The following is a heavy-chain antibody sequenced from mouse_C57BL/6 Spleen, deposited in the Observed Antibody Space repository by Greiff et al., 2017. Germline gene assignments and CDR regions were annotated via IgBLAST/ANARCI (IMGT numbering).Heavy chain of an antibody. CDR2: IDPEDGDT. J-gene: IGHJ1*03. CDR1: GFNIKDDY. V-gene: IGHV14-4*01. D-gene: IGHD1-1*01. CDR3: TTDPPYYYGSSYWYFDV. Sequence: EVQLVESGAELVRPGASVKLSCTASGFNIKDDYMHWVKQRPEQGLEWIGWIDPEDGDTEYASKFQGKATITADTSSNTAYLQLSSLTSEDSAGYYCTTDPPYYYGSSYWYFDVWGTGTTVTVSS.